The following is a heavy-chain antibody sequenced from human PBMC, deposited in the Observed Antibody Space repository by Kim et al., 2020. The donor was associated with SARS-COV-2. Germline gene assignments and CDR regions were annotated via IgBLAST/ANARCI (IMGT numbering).Heavy chain of an antibody. CDR3: ASHCSSTSCQGFYFDY. V-gene: IGHV1-69*01. Sequence: KFQGRVTITADESTSTAYMELSSLRSEDTAVYYCASHCSSTSCQGFYFDYWGQGTLVTVSS. D-gene: IGHD2-2*01. J-gene: IGHJ4*02.